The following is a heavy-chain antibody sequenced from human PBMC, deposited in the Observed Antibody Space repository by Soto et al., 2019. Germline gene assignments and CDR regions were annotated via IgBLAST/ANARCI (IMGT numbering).Heavy chain of an antibody. Sequence: GASVKVSCKASGGTFSSYTISWVRQAPGQGLEWMGRIIPILGIANYAQKFQGRVTITADKSTSTAYMELSSLRSEDTAVYYCARDQTVNIVATILSSAFDIWGQGTMVTVSS. J-gene: IGHJ3*02. CDR1: GGTFSSYT. D-gene: IGHD5-12*01. CDR2: IIPILGIA. V-gene: IGHV1-69*04. CDR3: ARDQTVNIVATILSSAFDI.